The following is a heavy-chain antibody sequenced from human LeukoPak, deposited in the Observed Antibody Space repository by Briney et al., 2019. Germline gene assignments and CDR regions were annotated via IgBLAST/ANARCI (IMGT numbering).Heavy chain of an antibody. V-gene: IGHV3-33*01. D-gene: IGHD4-17*01. Sequence: GGSLRLSCAASGFTFSSYGMHWVRQAPGKGLEWVAVIWYDGSNKYYADSVKGRFTISRDNSKNTLYLQMNSLRAEDTAVYYCASSVTTIWFYYYYGMDAWGQGTTVTVSS. CDR1: GFTFSSYG. J-gene: IGHJ6*02. CDR3: ASSVTTIWFYYYYGMDA. CDR2: IWYDGSNK.